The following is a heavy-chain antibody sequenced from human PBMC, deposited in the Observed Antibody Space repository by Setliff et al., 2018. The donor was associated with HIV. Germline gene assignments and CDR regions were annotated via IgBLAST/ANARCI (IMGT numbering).Heavy chain of an antibody. CDR2: IIPLFGSA. J-gene: IGHJ6*03. D-gene: IGHD4-4*01. CDR3: AKDGPTVIEGSYMDV. Sequence: SVKVSCKASGNSFHSYAFSWVRQAPGQGLEWMGGIIPLFGSANYAQKFQGRVPITADESTSTVYMEVSGLRFEDTAVYFCAKDGPTVIEGSYMDVWGKGTTVTVSS. CDR1: GNSFHSYA. V-gene: IGHV1-69*13.